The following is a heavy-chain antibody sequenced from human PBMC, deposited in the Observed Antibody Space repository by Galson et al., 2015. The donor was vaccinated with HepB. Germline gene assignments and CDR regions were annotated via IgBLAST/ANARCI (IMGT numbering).Heavy chain of an antibody. D-gene: IGHD6-19*01. CDR1: GFTFSSYG. CDR2: IWYDGSNK. CDR3: ARALQQWLIGY. Sequence: SLRLSCAASGFTFSSYGMHWVRQAPGKGLEWVAVIWYDGSNKYYADSVKGRFTISRDNSKNTLYLQMNSLRAEDTAVYYCARALQQWLIGYWGQGTLVTVSS. V-gene: IGHV3-33*01. J-gene: IGHJ4*02.